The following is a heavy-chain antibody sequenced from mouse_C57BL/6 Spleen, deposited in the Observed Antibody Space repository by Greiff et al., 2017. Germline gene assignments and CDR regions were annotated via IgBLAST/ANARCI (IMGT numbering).Heavy chain of an antibody. CDR1: GYTFTDYY. CDR3: ARGGGPRVGNFDV. J-gene: IGHJ1*03. V-gene: IGHV1-76*01. Sequence: VQLQESGAELVRPGASVKLSCKASGYTFTDYYINWVKQRPGPGLEWIARIYPGSGNTYYNEKFKGKATLTAEKSSSTAYMQLSSLTSEDSAVYFCARGGGPRVGNFDVWGTGTTVTVSS. D-gene: IGHD3-3*01. CDR2: IYPGSGNT.